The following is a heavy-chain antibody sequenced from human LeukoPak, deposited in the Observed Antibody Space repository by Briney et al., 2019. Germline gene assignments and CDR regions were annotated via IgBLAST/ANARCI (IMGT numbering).Heavy chain of an antibody. J-gene: IGHJ5*02. CDR3: ARDLDVPVTTTGGWFDP. Sequence: ASVKVSCKASGGTFSSYAISWVRQAPGQGLEWMGGIIPIFGTANYALKFQGRVTITADESTSTAYMELSSLRSEDTAVYYCARDLDVPVTTTGGWFDPWGQGTLVTVSS. CDR2: IIPIFGTA. V-gene: IGHV1-69*13. D-gene: IGHD4-11*01. CDR1: GGTFSSYA.